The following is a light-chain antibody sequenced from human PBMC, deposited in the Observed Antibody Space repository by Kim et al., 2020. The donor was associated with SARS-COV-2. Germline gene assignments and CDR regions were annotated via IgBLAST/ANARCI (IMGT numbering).Light chain of an antibody. CDR2: GAS. V-gene: IGKV3-15*01. CDR3: QQYMNWRRWT. CDR1: QSVSSN. Sequence: EIVMTQSPATLSVSPGERATLSCRASQSVSSNLAWYQQKPGQAPRLLIYGASTRATGIPARFSGSGSGTEFTLTISSLQSEDFAVYYCQQYMNWRRWTLGHGTKVDIK. J-gene: IGKJ1*01.